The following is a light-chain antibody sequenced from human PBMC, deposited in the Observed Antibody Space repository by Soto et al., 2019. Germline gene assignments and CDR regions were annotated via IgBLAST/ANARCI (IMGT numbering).Light chain of an antibody. J-gene: IGKJ1*01. CDR2: LAS. V-gene: IGKV1-39*01. CDR1: QSVSSR. Sequence: DIQMTQSPSTLSASVGDRVTITCRASQSVSSRLAWYQQRPGKAPKLLIYLASSLSSGVPSKFSGSGSGTDFTLTISVLQPEDSATYYCQQTYKTPLTFGQGTKVDIK. CDR3: QQTYKTPLT.